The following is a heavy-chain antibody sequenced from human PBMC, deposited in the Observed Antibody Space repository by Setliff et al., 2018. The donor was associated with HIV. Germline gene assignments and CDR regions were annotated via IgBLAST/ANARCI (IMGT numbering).Heavy chain of an antibody. D-gene: IGHD6-19*01. CDR2: ISTYNGNT. CDR3: ARDPSNTSGWLPYYDY. J-gene: IGHJ4*02. Sequence: ASVKVSCKASGYTFTSYGISWVRQAPGQGPEWMGWISTYNGNTNYAQKFQGRVTMTTDTSTATAFMELRSLRSDDTAVYYCARDPSNTSGWLPYYDYWGQGTLVTVSS. V-gene: IGHV1-18*01. CDR1: GYTFTSYG.